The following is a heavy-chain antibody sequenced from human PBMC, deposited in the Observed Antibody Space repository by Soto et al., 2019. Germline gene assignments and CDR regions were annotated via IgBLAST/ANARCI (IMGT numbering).Heavy chain of an antibody. Sequence: GGSLRLSCAASGFTFSSYAMSWVRQAPGKGLEWVSAISGSGGSTYYADSVKGRFTISRDNSKNTLYLQMNSLRAEDTAVYYCAKAPHNWNYYYYYMDVWGKGTTVTVSS. V-gene: IGHV3-23*01. CDR2: ISGSGGST. CDR1: GFTFSSYA. J-gene: IGHJ6*03. D-gene: IGHD1-20*01. CDR3: AKAPHNWNYYYYYMDV.